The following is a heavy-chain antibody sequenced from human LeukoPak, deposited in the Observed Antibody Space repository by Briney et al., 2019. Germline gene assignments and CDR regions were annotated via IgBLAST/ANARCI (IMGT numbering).Heavy chain of an antibody. CDR3: ARRYCSGGSCYPDPGHSPLDY. V-gene: IGHV1-69*05. CDR1: GGTFSSYA. CDR2: IVPIFGTA. Sequence: ASVKVSCKASGGTFSSYAISWVGQAPGQGLEWMGRIVPIFGTANYAQKFQGRVTITTDESTSTAYMELSSLRSEDTAVYYCARRYCSGGSCYPDPGHSPLDYWGQGTLVTVSS. J-gene: IGHJ4*02. D-gene: IGHD2-15*01.